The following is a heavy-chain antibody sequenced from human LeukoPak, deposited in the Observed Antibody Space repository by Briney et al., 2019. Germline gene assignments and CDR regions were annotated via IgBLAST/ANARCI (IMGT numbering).Heavy chain of an antibody. D-gene: IGHD6-19*01. J-gene: IGHJ4*02. CDR2: INADNANT. CDR1: GYTFTSYT. Sequence: ASVKVSCKASGYTFTSYTMHWVRQAPGQRLEWMGWINADNANTKYSQKFQGRVTITRDTSANTAYMELSSLRSEDTAVYYCARGRDTTSGWYALYYWGQGTLVTVSS. V-gene: IGHV1-3*01. CDR3: ARGRDTTSGWYALYY.